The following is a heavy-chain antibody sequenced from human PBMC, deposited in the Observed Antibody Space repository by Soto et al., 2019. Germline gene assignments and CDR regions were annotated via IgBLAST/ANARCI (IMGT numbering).Heavy chain of an antibody. J-gene: IGHJ6*02. CDR2: INPKSGGT. D-gene: IGHD2-8*01. Sequence: XSVKVSCKASVYSFTYYHIHWVRQAPGQGLEWVGRINPKSGGTSTAQKFQGWVTMTTDTSISTASMELTRLTSDDTAIYYCARGDSTDCSNGVCSFFYNHDMDVWGQGTTVTVSS. CDR3: ARGDSTDCSNGVCSFFYNHDMDV. CDR1: VYSFTYYH. V-gene: IGHV1-2*04.